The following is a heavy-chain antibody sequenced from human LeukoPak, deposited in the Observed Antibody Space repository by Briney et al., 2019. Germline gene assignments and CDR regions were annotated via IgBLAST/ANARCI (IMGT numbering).Heavy chain of an antibody. D-gene: IGHD3-9*01. J-gene: IGHJ6*03. CDR2: IYTSGST. Sequence: PSQTLSLTCTVSGGSISSGSYYWRWIRQPAGKGLEWIGRIYTSGSTNYNPSLKSRVTRLVDTSKNQFSLKLRSVTAADTAVYYCVRVSERYFDHYYEYMDVWGKGTTVTVSS. V-gene: IGHV4-61*02. CDR3: VRVSERYFDHYYEYMDV. CDR1: GGSISSGSYY.